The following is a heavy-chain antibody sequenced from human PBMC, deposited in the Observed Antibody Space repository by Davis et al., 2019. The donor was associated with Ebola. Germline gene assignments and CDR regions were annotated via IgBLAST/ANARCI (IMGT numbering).Heavy chain of an antibody. CDR3: VRDGIATFGKVKYYYGMDV. CDR2: IYYSGST. Sequence: SETLSLTCTVSGGSISSYYWSWIRQPPGKGLEWIGYIYYSGSTNYNPSLKSRVTISVDTSKNQFSLKLNSVTPEDTAVYYCVRDGIATFGKVKYYYGMDVWGQGTAVTVSS. V-gene: IGHV4-59*12. J-gene: IGHJ6*02. D-gene: IGHD6-13*01. CDR1: GGSISSYY.